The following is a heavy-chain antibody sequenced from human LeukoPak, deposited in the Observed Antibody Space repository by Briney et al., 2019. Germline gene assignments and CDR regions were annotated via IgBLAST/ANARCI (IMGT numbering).Heavy chain of an antibody. J-gene: IGHJ4*02. Sequence: SETLSLTCTVSGGSIGSSSYYWGWIRQPPGKGLEWIGSIYYSGSTYYNPSLKSRVTISVDTSKNQFSLKLSSVTAADTAVYYCARGYIVASDFDYWGQGTLVTVSS. CDR1: GGSIGSSSYY. D-gene: IGHD5-12*01. CDR3: ARGYIVASDFDY. CDR2: IYYSGST. V-gene: IGHV4-39*07.